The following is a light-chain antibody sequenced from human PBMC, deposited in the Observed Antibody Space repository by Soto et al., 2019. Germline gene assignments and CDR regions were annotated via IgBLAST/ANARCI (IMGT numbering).Light chain of an antibody. CDR1: QSVSNN. V-gene: IGKV3-15*01. CDR3: QQYHFWWT. CDR2: DAS. J-gene: IGKJ1*01. Sequence: EIGLTQSPGTLSLSPRERATLSDRASQSVSNNYVAWYHQKPGQAPKLLIFDASTRATGVPARFSGSGSETEFTLTISSLQSEDSAVYSCQQYHFWWTFGLGTKVDI.